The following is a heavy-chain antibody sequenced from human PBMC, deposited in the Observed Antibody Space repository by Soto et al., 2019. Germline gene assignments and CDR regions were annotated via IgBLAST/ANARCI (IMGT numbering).Heavy chain of an antibody. V-gene: IGHV3-64*01. J-gene: IGHJ3*02. Sequence: GESLKISCAASGFTFSSYAMHWVRQAPGKGLEYVSAISSNGGSTYYANSVKGRFTISRDNSKNTLYLQMGSLRAEDMAVYYCARDKRAVAGTSPRAFDIWGQGTMVTVSS. CDR3: ARDKRAVAGTSPRAFDI. CDR1: GFTFSSYA. CDR2: ISSNGGST. D-gene: IGHD6-19*01.